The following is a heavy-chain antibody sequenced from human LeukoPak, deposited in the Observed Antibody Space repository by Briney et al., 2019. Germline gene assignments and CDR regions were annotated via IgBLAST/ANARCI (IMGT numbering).Heavy chain of an antibody. D-gene: IGHD3-9*01. J-gene: IGHJ3*02. CDR2: ISGSGGST. V-gene: IGHV3-23*01. Sequence: GGSLRLSCAASGFTFSSYAMSWVRQAPGKGLEWVSAISGSGGSTYYADSVKGRFTISRDNSKNTLYLQMNSLRAEDTAVYYCAKDLYPSYDILTGYYGGALDIWEQGTMVTVSS. CDR3: AKDLYPSYDILTGYYGGALDI. CDR1: GFTFSSYA.